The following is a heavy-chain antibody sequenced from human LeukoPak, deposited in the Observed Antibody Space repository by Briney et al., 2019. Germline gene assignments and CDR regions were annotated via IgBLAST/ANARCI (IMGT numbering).Heavy chain of an antibody. Sequence: PGGSLILSCAASGFTFSNYAMSWVRQAPGKGLEWVAGISGTGGSTHYADSVKGRFTISRDNSKNTVYLQMRNLGVEHTAVYYCAKVVAGNIDYYFDYWGQGILVAVSS. J-gene: IGHJ4*02. V-gene: IGHV3-23*01. CDR2: ISGTGGST. CDR1: GFTFSNYA. CDR3: AKVVAGNIDYYFDY. D-gene: IGHD2/OR15-2a*01.